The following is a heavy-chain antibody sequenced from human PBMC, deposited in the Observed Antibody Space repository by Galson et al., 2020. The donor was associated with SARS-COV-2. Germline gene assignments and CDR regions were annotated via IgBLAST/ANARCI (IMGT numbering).Heavy chain of an antibody. D-gene: IGHD3-16*01. V-gene: IGHV4-59*01. CDR2: IYYSGST. CDR1: GGSISSYY. CDR3: ARGIMITYHYYYGMDV. Sequence: SETLYITCTVSGGSISSYYWSWIRQPPGKGLEWIGYIYYSGSTNYNPSLKSRVTISVDTSKNQFSLKLSSVTAADTAVYYCARGIMITYHYYYGMDVWGQGTTVTVSS. J-gene: IGHJ6*02.